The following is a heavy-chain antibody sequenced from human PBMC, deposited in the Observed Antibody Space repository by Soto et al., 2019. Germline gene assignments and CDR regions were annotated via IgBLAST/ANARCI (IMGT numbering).Heavy chain of an antibody. CDR2: IYHRGNT. V-gene: IGHV4-30-2*01. CDR1: GVSIGSGDYS. J-gene: IGHJ5*01. D-gene: IGHD6-13*01. Sequence: SETLSLTCTVSGVSIGSGDYSWSWIRQPPGKGLEWLGYIYHRGNTYYNPSLESRLTMSADRSKNQLSLSLRSVTAADTAMYYGVCRLYSMGAGPQLFASWCQGILVPVCS. CDR3: VCRLYSMGAGPQLFAS.